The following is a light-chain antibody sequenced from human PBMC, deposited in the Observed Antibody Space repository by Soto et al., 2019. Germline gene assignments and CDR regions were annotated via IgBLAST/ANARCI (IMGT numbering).Light chain of an antibody. CDR2: STN. Sequence: QAVVTQEPSFSVSPGGTVTLTCGLSSGSVSISYYPSWYQQTPGQAPRTLIYSTNTRPSGVPDRFSGSILGNKAALTITGAQADDESDYYCVLYMGSGIWVFGGGTKLTVL. CDR1: SGSVSISYY. J-gene: IGLJ3*02. V-gene: IGLV8-61*01. CDR3: VLYMGSGIWV.